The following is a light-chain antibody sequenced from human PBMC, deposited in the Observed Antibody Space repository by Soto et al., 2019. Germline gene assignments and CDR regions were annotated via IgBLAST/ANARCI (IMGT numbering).Light chain of an antibody. CDR2: AAS. J-gene: IGKJ1*01. V-gene: IGKV1-27*01. Sequence: DIQMTQSPSSLSASVGDRVTITCRASQGISNYLAWYQQKPGKVPKLLIYAASTLQSGVPSRFSGSGSGTDFTLTISSLQPEDVATYYCQKYNSAPPWTFGQGTKXEIK. CDR1: QGISNY. CDR3: QKYNSAPPWT.